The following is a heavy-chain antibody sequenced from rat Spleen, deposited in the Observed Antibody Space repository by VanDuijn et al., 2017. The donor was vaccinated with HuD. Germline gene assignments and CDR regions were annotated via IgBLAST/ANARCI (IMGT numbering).Heavy chain of an antibody. V-gene: IGHV5-58*01. CDR2: IDTDGGRT. CDR1: GFTFSRYW. CDR3: ARHTMGITHYYVMDA. D-gene: IGHD1-9*01. Sequence: EVQLVESGGGLVQPGRSLKLSCVASGFTFSRYWMYWVRQAPGKGLEWISSIDTDGGRTYYSDSVKGRFTISRDNAKSSLYLQMNSLKSEDTATYYCARHTMGITHYYVMDAWGQGASVTVSS. J-gene: IGHJ4*01.